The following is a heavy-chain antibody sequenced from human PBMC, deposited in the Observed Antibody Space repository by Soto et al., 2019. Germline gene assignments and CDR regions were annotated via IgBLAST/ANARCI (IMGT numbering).Heavy chain of an antibody. J-gene: IGHJ4*02. CDR3: ARERAVPGSSTSCCYYFDC. V-gene: IGHV3-7*03. D-gene: IGHD2-2*01. CDR2: IKQDGSEK. CDR1: GFTFSSYW. Sequence: EVQLVESGGGLVQPGGSLRLSCAASGFTFSSYWMSWVRQAPGKRLEWVANIKQDGSEKYYVDSVKGRFTISRDNAKYARYLQMNSLRADDTAVYYCARERAVPGSSTSCCYYFDCWGQGTLVTVSS.